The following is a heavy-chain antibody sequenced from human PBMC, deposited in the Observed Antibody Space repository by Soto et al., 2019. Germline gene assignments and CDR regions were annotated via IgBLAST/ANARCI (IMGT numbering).Heavy chain of an antibody. Sequence: ASVKVSCKASGYTFTSYYMHWVRQAPGQGLEWMGIINPSGGSTSYAQKFQGRVTMTRDTSTSTVYMELSSLRSEDTAVYYCARDFYDSSGYYYQLRYYYYYYGMAVWGQGTTVPVSS. CDR1: GYTFTSYY. V-gene: IGHV1-46*01. CDR3: ARDFYDSSGYYYQLRYYYYYYGMAV. CDR2: INPSGGST. J-gene: IGHJ6*02. D-gene: IGHD3-22*01.